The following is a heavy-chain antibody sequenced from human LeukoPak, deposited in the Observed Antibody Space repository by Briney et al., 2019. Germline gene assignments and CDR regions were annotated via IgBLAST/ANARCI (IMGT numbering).Heavy chain of an antibody. Sequence: SETLSLTCTVSGGSITSYYWTYIRQPAGKVLDWIGRIHTSGSTNYNPFLKSRFTMSVDRSKNQFSLNLSSVTAADTAIYYCAREFSGTSIAARVFDSWGQGTLVTVSS. V-gene: IGHV4-4*07. J-gene: IGHJ4*02. CDR3: AREFSGTSIAARVFDS. D-gene: IGHD6-6*01. CDR1: GGSITSYY. CDR2: IHTSGST.